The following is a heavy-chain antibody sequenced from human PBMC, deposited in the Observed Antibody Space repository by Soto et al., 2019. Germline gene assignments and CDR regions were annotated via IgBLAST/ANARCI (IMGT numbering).Heavy chain of an antibody. J-gene: IGHJ4*02. CDR1: GFLFSTYW. Sequence: EVQLVESGDAYVQPGGSLRLSCAASGFLFSTYWMFWVRHVPRKGLLWVSRIKSDGSSTSDADSVKGRFTISRDNTKNTLYLQMTSLRAEDTAVYYCAIGGGDYNYFDHWGQGILVTVSS. CDR3: AIGGGDYNYFDH. D-gene: IGHD2-21*01. CDR2: IKSDGSST. V-gene: IGHV3-74*01.